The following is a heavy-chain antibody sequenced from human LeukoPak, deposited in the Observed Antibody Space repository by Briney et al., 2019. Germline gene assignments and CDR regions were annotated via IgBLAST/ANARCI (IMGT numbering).Heavy chain of an antibody. V-gene: IGHV4-59*01. Sequence: SETLSLTCTVSGGSISSYYWSWIRQPPGKGLEWIGYFYYSGSTNYNPSLKSRVTISVDTSKNQFSLRLSSVTAADTAVYYCARGQIRGVWDYWGQGTLVTVSS. J-gene: IGHJ4*02. CDR3: ARGQIRGVWDY. CDR2: FYYSGST. D-gene: IGHD2-21*01. CDR1: GGSISSYY.